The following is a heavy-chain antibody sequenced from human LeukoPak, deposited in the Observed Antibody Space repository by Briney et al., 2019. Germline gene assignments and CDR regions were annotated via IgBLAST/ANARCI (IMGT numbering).Heavy chain of an antibody. Sequence: SETLSLTCTVSGGSISSYYWSWIRQPPGKGLEWIGYIYYSGSTNYNPSLKSRVTISVDTSKNQFSLKLSSVTAADTAVYYCARGYCSSTSCHGDNWFDPWGQGTLVTVSS. V-gene: IGHV4-59*01. CDR3: ARGYCSSTSCHGDNWFDP. CDR2: IYYSGST. J-gene: IGHJ5*02. D-gene: IGHD2-2*01. CDR1: GGSISSYY.